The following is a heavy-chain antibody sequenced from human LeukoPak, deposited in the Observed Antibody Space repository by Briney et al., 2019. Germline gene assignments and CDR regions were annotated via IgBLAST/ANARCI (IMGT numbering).Heavy chain of an antibody. J-gene: IGHJ4*02. Sequence: ASVKVSCKASGYTFTNHYRHWVRQAPGQGLEWMGIINPSGGGTTYAQKFQGRVTMTRDTSTSTVYMDLSSLRSDDTAVYYCARERELRPPYFDYWGQGTLVTVSS. CDR3: ARERELRPPYFDY. V-gene: IGHV1-46*01. CDR1: GYTFTNHY. D-gene: IGHD1-26*01. CDR2: INPSGGGT.